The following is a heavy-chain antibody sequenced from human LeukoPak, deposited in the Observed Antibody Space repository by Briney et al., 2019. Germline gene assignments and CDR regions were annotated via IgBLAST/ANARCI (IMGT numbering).Heavy chain of an antibody. Sequence: ASVKVSCKASGYTFTSYYMHWVRQAPGQGLEWMGIINPSGGSTSYAQKFQGRVTMTRDTSTSTVYMELSSLRSEDTAVYYCARGLYDILTGHSEGDWLDPWGQGTLVTVSS. J-gene: IGHJ5*02. CDR3: ARGLYDILTGHSEGDWLDP. V-gene: IGHV1-46*01. D-gene: IGHD3-9*01. CDR1: GYTFTSYY. CDR2: INPSGGST.